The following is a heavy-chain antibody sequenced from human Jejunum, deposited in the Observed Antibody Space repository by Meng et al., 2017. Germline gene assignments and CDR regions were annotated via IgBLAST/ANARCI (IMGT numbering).Heavy chain of an antibody. CDR3: AKGLWGTGSQYSPSDG. CDR2: ISCSGTDT. V-gene: IGHV3-23*01. J-gene: IGHJ4*02. CDR1: GFTFTNYA. Sequence: GESLKISCAASGFTFTNYARTWVRQAPWKGLEYVSAISCSGTDTYYADSVEGRFTISRDNSKNTMYLQMNSLTVDDTALYYCAKGLWGTGSQYSPSDGWGQGTRVTVSS. D-gene: IGHD3-10*01.